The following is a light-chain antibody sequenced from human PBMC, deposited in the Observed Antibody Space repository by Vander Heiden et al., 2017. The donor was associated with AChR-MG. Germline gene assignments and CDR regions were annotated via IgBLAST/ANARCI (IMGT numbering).Light chain of an antibody. CDR3: QAFDISLNAYV. CDR1: GSNVGANYN. V-gene: IGLV1-40*01. CDR2: GDH. J-gene: IGLJ1*01. Sequence: QSVLTQPPSVSVAPGQRVTISCSESGSNVGANYNIHWYQQLPGAAPKLLIFGDHNRPSGVPDRFSGSRSGSSASLVITGLQAEDEAGYYCQAFDISLNAYVFGTGTKVTV.